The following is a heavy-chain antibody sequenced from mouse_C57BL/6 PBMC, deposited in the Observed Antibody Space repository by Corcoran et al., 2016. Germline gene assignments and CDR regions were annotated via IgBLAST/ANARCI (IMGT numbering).Heavy chain of an antibody. Sequence: EVQLQQSGPELVKPGASVKIPCKASGYTFTDYNMDWVKQSHGKSLEWIGDINPNNGGTIYNQKFKGKATLTVDKSSSTAYMELRSLTSEDTAVYYCARGIYDGHYYAMDYWGQGTSVTVSS. V-gene: IGHV1-18*01. J-gene: IGHJ4*01. CDR3: ARGIYDGHYYAMDY. CDR2: INPNNGGT. D-gene: IGHD2-3*01. CDR1: GYTFTDYN.